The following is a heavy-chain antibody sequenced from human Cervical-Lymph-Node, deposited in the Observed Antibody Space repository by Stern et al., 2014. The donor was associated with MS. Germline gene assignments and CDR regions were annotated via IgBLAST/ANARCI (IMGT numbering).Heavy chain of an antibody. D-gene: IGHD1-14*01. V-gene: IGHV1-3*01. CDR3: ARNRGSYPNWFDP. CDR2: IIPGDERT. Sequence: QVQLVQSGPEVKKPGASVKVSCKASGYSFTFYAIHWVRQAPGQRLEWMGWIIPGDERTKYSQKFQGRVTITRDTYASTAYLELSSLRAEDTAVYYCARNRGSYPNWFDPWGQGTLVTVSS. J-gene: IGHJ5*02. CDR1: GYSFTFYA.